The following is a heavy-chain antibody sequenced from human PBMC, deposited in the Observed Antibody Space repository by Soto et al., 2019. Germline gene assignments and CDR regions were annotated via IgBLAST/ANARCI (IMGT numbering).Heavy chain of an antibody. CDR2: IHPNSGDT. Sequence: QVQLVQSGAEVKEPGASVKVSCRTSGYTFTDHYINWVRQAPGQGPEYMGWIHPNSGDTKYTQRFQGSVTMSRDTSISTAYMELRRLTSDDTAVYYCARDLSRQSWKWFGPWGQGTLVTVSS. CDR3: ARDLSRQSWKWFGP. J-gene: IGHJ5*02. D-gene: IGHD1-1*01. CDR1: GYTFTDHY. V-gene: IGHV1-2*02.